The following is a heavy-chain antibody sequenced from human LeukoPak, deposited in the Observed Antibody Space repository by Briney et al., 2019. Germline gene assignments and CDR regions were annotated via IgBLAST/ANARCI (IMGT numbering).Heavy chain of an antibody. J-gene: IGHJ3*02. CDR3: ARVDTYYYDSSGSNYAFDI. Sequence: ASVKVSCKASGYTFTGFYIHWVRQAPGQGLEWMGWIYSDSGDTNYAQKFQGWVTMTRDTSISTAYMELSRLTSGDTAVYYCARVDTYYYDSSGSNYAFDIWGQGTMVTVSS. CDR2: IYSDSGDT. CDR1: GYTFTGFY. D-gene: IGHD3-22*01. V-gene: IGHV1-2*04.